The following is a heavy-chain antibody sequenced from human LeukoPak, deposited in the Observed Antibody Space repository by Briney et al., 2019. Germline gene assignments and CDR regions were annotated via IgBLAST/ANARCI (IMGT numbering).Heavy chain of an antibody. CDR1: EYSFSSDTAA. J-gene: IGHJ6*03. CDR2: TYYRSRWYN. Sequence: SQTLSLTCAISEYSFSSDTAAWNWLRQSPSRGLEWLGRTYYRSRWYNDYAEFVKSRLTINPDTSKNQFSLHLNSATPEDTAVYYCARGPQVVGYHYIDVWDKGTTVTVSS. V-gene: IGHV6-1*01. D-gene: IGHD2-15*01. CDR3: ARGPQVVGYHYIDV.